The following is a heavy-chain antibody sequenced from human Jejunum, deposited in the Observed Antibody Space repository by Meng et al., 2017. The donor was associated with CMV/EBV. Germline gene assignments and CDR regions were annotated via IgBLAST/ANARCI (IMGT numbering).Heavy chain of an antibody. Sequence: FISSTLNWVRQAPGKGLEWVSSISTTSTYIYYADSVKGRFTVSRDNAKNSLSLQMNSLRADDTAVYYCARITWGGYSGSYRGNFDYWGQGTMVTVSS. CDR2: ISTTSTYI. V-gene: IGHV3-21*01. D-gene: IGHD1-26*01. CDR1: FISST. J-gene: IGHJ4*03. CDR3: ARITWGGYSGSYRGNFDY.